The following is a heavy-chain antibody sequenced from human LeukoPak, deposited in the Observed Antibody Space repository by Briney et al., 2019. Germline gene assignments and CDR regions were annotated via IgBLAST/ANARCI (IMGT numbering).Heavy chain of an antibody. CDR1: GFTFSSYA. CDR2: ISGSGGST. CDR3: ARHGVGETSVPSFDY. J-gene: IGHJ4*01. D-gene: IGHD3-10*01. V-gene: IGHV3-23*01. Sequence: GGSLRLSCAASGFTFSSYAMSWVRQAPGKGREWVSAISGSGGSTYYADSVKGRFTISRDNSKNTLYVQMNSLRAEDTAVYYCARHGVGETSVPSFDYWGQGNLVTVSS.